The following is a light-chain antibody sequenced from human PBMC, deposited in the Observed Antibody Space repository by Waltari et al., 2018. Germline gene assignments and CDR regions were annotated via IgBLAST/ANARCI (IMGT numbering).Light chain of an antibody. Sequence: ETVVTQSPATLSLSPWDRATLSCRASQSVNSYLNWYQQKPGQAPRLLIFNTSNRATGIPARFSGSGSGSAFTLTISSLEPEDFAVYYCQQHYSWPPTFGGGTKVEIK. V-gene: IGKV3-11*01. CDR2: NTS. CDR1: QSVNSY. CDR3: QQHYSWPPT. J-gene: IGKJ4*01.